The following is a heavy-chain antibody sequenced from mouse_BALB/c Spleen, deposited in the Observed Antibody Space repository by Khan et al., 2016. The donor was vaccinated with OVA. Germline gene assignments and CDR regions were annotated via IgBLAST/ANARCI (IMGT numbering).Heavy chain of an antibody. CDR2: ISYSGNT. CDR1: GYSITSDYA. CDR3: ARIYGGDFDY. Sequence: VQLQQSGPGLVKPSQSLSLTCTVTGYSITSDYAWNWIRQFPGNKLEWMGHISYSGNTKYNPSLKSRISITRDTSKNQFFPQLNSVTTEDTATYYCARIYGGDFDYWGQGTTLTVSS. D-gene: IGHD1-1*01. J-gene: IGHJ2*01. V-gene: IGHV3-2*02.